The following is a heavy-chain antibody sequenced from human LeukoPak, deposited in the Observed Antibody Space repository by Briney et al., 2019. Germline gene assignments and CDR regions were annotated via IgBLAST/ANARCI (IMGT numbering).Heavy chain of an antibody. V-gene: IGHV4-4*07. D-gene: IGHD6-19*01. CDR3: ARAAAVAGRGGVFDY. J-gene: IGHJ4*02. CDR2: IYTSGST. Sequence: SETLSLTRTVSGGSISSYYWSWIRQPAGKGLEWIGRIYTSGSTNYNPSLKSRVTMSVDTSKNQFSLKLSSVTAADTAVYYCARAAAVAGRGGVFDYWGQGTLVTVSS. CDR1: GGSISSYY.